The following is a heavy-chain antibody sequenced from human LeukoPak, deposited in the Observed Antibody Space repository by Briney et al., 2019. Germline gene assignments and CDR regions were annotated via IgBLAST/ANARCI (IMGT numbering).Heavy chain of an antibody. D-gene: IGHD6-6*01. Sequence: SETLSLTCPVYGGSFSGHCWSWIRQPPGKGLEWIGEINHSGYTNYNPSLKSRVTISVDTSKKWLSLKLTSVTAADTAIYYCAREYTTSSTAFDIWGQGTTVTVSS. V-gene: IGHV4-34*01. CDR3: AREYTTSSTAFDI. CDR1: GGSFSGHC. J-gene: IGHJ3*02. CDR2: INHSGYT.